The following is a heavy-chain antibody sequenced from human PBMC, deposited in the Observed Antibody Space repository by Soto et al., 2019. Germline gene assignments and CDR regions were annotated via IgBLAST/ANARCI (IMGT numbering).Heavy chain of an antibody. Sequence: SETLSLTYTVSGGSITSSSYYWGWIRQPPGKGLEWIGGIYYSGRSYYNPSLKSRVTMSVDTSKNQFSLTLNSVTAADAAVYYCARQRTTVVTQAYFDHWGQGTLVTVSS. CDR2: IYYSGRS. D-gene: IGHD4-17*01. J-gene: IGHJ4*02. CDR1: GGSITSSSYY. V-gene: IGHV4-39*01. CDR3: ARQRTTVVTQAYFDH.